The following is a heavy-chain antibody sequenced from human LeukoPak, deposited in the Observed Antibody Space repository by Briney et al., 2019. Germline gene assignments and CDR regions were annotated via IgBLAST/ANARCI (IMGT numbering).Heavy chain of an antibody. CDR2: IIPFFGTT. D-gene: IGHD1/OR15-1a*01. J-gene: IGHJ5*01. CDR1: GGTFTSYA. Sequence: GSAVNVSCTPSGGTFTSYAISWVGQAAGQGGEWVGGIIPFFGTTNYAQKFQGRVTLTADESTGTAYIELSSLRSEDKAVYYCVTKNWFDWWGQATLVTVSA. CDR3: VTKNWFDW. V-gene: IGHV1-69*01.